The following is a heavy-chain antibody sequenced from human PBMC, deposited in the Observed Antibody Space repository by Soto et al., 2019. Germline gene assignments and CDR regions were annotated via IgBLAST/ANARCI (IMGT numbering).Heavy chain of an antibody. CDR3: ARGGFWSGYYPSYYYYYGMDV. J-gene: IGHJ6*02. Sequence: GGRLRRSGASSGFTVSNNYMSWVRQAPGKGLEWVSVIYSGGSTYYADSVKGRFTISRDNSKNTLYLQMNSLRAEDTAVYYCARGGFWSGYYPSYYYYYGMDVWGQGTTVTVSS. CDR2: IYSGGST. V-gene: IGHV3-53*01. CDR1: GFTVSNNY. D-gene: IGHD3-3*01.